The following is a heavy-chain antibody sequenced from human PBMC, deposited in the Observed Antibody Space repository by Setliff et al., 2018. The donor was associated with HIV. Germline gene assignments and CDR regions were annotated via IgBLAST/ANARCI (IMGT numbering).Heavy chain of an antibody. V-gene: IGHV4-39*01. CDR2: ISYSGST. Sequence: SETLSLTCSVSGASISSSPYYWAWIRQPPGKGLEWIATISYSGSTHYNLALMSRVTISMDTSRNQFSVKLSSVTAADTAIYYCATLNFPLNWFDPWGQGILVTVSS. J-gene: IGHJ5*02. CDR3: ATLNFPLNWFDP. CDR1: GASISSSPYY.